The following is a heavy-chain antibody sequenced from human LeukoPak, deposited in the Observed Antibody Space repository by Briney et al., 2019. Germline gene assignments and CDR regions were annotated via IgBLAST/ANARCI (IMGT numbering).Heavy chain of an antibody. D-gene: IGHD3-3*01. CDR2: MNPNSGNT. CDR3: ARGPKWSGNFYYFDF. V-gene: IGHV1-8*03. CDR1: GDTFTNYD. J-gene: IGHJ4*02. Sequence: ASVKVSCKASGDTFTNYDINWVRQATGQGLEWMGWMNPNSGNTGYAQKFQGRVTITKNTSISTAYMELSSLRSEDTAVYYCARGPKWSGNFYYFDFWGQGTLVTVSS.